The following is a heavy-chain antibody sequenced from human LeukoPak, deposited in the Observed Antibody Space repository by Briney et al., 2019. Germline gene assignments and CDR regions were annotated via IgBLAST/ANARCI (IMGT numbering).Heavy chain of an antibody. CDR1: GGSISSYY. J-gene: IGHJ3*02. Sequence: PSETLSLTCTISGGSISSYYWSWIRQSPGKGLEWIGYIYYSGTTNYSTSLKRRVTISLDTSKNQFSLKLRSLTAADTAIYYYARERGDTAAPDAFDIWGQGTLVTVSP. D-gene: IGHD5-18*01. V-gene: IGHV4-59*01. CDR3: ARERGDTAAPDAFDI. CDR2: IYYSGTT.